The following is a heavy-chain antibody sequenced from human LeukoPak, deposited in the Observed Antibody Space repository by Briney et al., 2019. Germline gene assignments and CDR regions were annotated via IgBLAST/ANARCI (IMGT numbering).Heavy chain of an antibody. CDR3: ARTWMYSNYF. J-gene: IGHJ4*02. D-gene: IGHD4-11*01. CDR2: INQDGSEK. V-gene: IGHV3-7*03. Sequence: GGSLRLSCAAPGFTFSNYWMSWVRQAPGKGLEWAANINQDGSEKYYVDSVRGRFTISRDNAENSLYLQMNSLRAEDTAVYYCARTWMYSNYFRGQGTLVTVSS. CDR1: GFTFSNYW.